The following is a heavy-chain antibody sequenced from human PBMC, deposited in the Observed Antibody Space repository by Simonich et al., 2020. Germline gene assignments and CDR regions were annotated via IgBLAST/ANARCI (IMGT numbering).Heavy chain of an antibody. D-gene: IGHD6-13*01. Sequence: QLQLQESGPGLVKPSETLSLTCTVSGGSISSSSYYWGWIRQPPVRGLEWIGSIYYSGSTYYNPSLKSRVTISVDTSKNQFSLKRSSVTAADTAVYYCARHAGFAFDIWGQGTMVTVSS. CDR1: GGSISSSSYY. V-gene: IGHV4-39*01. CDR3: ARHAGFAFDI. CDR2: IYYSGST. J-gene: IGHJ3*02.